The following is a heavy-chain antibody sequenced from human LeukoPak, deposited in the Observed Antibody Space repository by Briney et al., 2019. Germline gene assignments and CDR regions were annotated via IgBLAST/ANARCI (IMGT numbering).Heavy chain of an antibody. CDR2: IYHSGSS. V-gene: IGHV4-30-2*02. Sequence: SETLSLTCNVSGDSINIGGYYWSWVRQPPGKGLEWIGYIYHSGSSHSNPSLKSRVTISVDTSKNQFSLKLSSVTAADTAVYYCASRYSYGISPLWDYYYYMDVWGKGTTVTVSS. D-gene: IGHD5-18*01. CDR3: ASRYSYGISPLWDYYYYMDV. CDR1: GDSINIGGYY. J-gene: IGHJ6*03.